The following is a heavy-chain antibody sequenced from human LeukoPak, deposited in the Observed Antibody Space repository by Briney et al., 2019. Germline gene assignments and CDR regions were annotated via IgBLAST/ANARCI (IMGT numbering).Heavy chain of an antibody. Sequence: GASVKVSCKASGYTFTSYYMHWVRQAPGQGLEWMGIINPSGGSTSYAQKFQGRVTMTRDMSTSTVYMELSSLRSEDTAVYYCARGVGRSYCQHYCYYMDVWGKGTTVTVSS. D-gene: IGHD1-26*01. CDR3: ARGVGRSYCQHYCYYMDV. J-gene: IGHJ6*03. V-gene: IGHV1-46*01. CDR1: GYTFTSYY. CDR2: INPSGGST.